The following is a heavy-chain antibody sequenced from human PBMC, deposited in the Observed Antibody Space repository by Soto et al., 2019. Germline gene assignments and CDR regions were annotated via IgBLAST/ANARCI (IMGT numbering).Heavy chain of an antibody. J-gene: IGHJ5*02. CDR2: IYYSGST. CDR3: ARSDPVPAAIQSWFDP. V-gene: IGHV4-59*01. D-gene: IGHD2-2*02. CDR1: GGSISSYY. Sequence: SETLSLTCTVSGGSISSYYWSWIRQPPGKGLEWIGYIYYSGSTNYNPSLKSRVTISVDTSKNQFSLKLSSVTAADTAVYYCARSDPVPAAIQSWFDPWGQGTLVTVSS.